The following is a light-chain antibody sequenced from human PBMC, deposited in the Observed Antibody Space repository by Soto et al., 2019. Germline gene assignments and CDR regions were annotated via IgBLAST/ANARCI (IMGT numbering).Light chain of an antibody. V-gene: IGKV3-20*01. Sequence: EIVLTQSPGTLSLSPGERATLPCRASQSVSSSYLAWYQQKPGQAPRLLIYGASSRATGIPDRFSGSGSGTDFTLTISRLEPEDFAVYYCQQYGSSLGAFGPGTKVD. CDR1: QSVSSSY. CDR2: GAS. J-gene: IGKJ3*01. CDR3: QQYGSSLGA.